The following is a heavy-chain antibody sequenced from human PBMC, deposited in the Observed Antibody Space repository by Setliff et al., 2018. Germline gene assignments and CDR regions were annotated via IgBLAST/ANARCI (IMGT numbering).Heavy chain of an antibody. V-gene: IGHV7-4-1*02. J-gene: IGHJ6*03. CDR2: INTNTGNP. D-gene: IGHD3-10*01. CDR1: GYTFNNYG. CDR3: ARASRFGTIVYRGYYYMDV. Sequence: ASVKVSCKASGYTFNNYGINWVRQAPAQGLEWMGWINTNTGNPTYAQGFTGRFVFSLDTSVSTAYLQISSLKAEDTAVYYCARASRFGTIVYRGYYYMDVWGKGTAVTVSS.